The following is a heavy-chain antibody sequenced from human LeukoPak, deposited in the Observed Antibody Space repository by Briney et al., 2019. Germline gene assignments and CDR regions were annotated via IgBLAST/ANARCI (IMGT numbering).Heavy chain of an antibody. J-gene: IGHJ6*02. Sequence: SETLSLTCTVSGGSINSYYWSWIRQPPGKGLEWIGYIYYSGSTNYNPSLKSRVTISVDTSKNQFSLKLSSVTAADTAVYYCARTIVGATAMDVWGQGTTVTVSS. D-gene: IGHD1-26*01. CDR2: IYYSGST. V-gene: IGHV4-59*08. CDR1: GGSINSYY. CDR3: ARTIVGATAMDV.